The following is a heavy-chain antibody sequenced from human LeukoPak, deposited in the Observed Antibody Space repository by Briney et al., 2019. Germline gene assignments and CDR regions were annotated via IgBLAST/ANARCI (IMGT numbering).Heavy chain of an antibody. CDR1: GFTFSSYA. D-gene: IGHD3-16*02. J-gene: IGHJ4*02. V-gene: IGHV3-23*01. CDR2: ISGSGGST. CDR3: ATDYLQYYDYVWGSYRPVFDY. Sequence: PGGSLRLSCAASGFTFSSYAMSWVRQAPGKGLEWVSAISGSGGSTYYADSVKGRFTISRDNSKNTLYLQMNSLRAEDTAVYYCATDYLQYYDYVWGSYRPVFDYWGQGTLVTVSS.